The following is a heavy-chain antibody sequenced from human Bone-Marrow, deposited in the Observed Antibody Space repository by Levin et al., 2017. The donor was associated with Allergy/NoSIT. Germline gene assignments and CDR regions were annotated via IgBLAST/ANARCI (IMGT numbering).Heavy chain of an antibody. CDR2: INHSGST. CDR3: ARNYYGSGNYYNRAFDI. Sequence: ESLKISCAVYGGSFSGYYWSWIRQPPGKGLEWIGEINHSGSTNYNPSLKSRVTILVDTSKNQFSLKLSSVTAADTAVYYCARNYYGSGNYYNRAFDIWGQGTMVTVSS. V-gene: IGHV4-34*01. CDR1: GGSFSGYY. D-gene: IGHD3-10*01. J-gene: IGHJ3*02.